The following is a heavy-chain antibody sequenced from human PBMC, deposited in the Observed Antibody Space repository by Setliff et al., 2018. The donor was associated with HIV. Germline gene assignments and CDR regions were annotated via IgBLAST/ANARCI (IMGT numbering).Heavy chain of an antibody. CDR3: ARRGAYSSGWYQVGFDY. Sequence: PSETLSLTCTVSGGSISSSSYCWGWIRQPPGKGLEWIGSIYYSGSTSYYNPSLESRVTISVDTSKNQFSLKLSSVTAADTAVYYCARRGAYSSGWYQVGFDYWGQGTLVTVSS. J-gene: IGHJ4*02. CDR2: IYYSGSTS. V-gene: IGHV4-39*01. D-gene: IGHD6-19*01. CDR1: GGSISSSSYC.